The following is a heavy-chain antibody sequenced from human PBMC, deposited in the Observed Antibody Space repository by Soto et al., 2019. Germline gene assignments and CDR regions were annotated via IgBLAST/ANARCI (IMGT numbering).Heavy chain of an antibody. CDR3: AKDKGPYSYGPYGMDV. CDR1: GFTFSGYG. J-gene: IGHJ6*02. V-gene: IGHV3-30*18. D-gene: IGHD5-18*01. CDR2: ISYDGSNK. Sequence: QVQLVESGGGVVQPGRSLRLSCAASGFTFSGYGMHWVRQAPGKVLEWVALISYDGSNKYYADYVKGRFTISRDNSKNTLYLQMNSLRAEDAAVYYCAKDKGPYSYGPYGMDVWGQGTTVTVSS.